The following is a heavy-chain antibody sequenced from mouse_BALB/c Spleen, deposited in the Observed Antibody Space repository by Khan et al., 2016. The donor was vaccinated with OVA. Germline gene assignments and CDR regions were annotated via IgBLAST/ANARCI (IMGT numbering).Heavy chain of an antibody. V-gene: IGHV1-7*01. CDR1: GYTFTSYW. Sequence: QMQLEESGAELAKPGASVKMSCTASGYTFTSYWMHWIKQRPGQGLEWIGYINPTSGYTDYNQKFKDKATLTADKSSSTAHMQLSSLTSDDSAVYYCARDRIDYWGQGTALTVSS. CDR2: INPTSGYT. CDR3: ARDRIDY. J-gene: IGHJ2*01.